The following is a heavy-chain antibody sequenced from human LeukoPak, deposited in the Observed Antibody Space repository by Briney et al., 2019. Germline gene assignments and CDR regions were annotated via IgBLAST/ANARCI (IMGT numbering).Heavy chain of an antibody. V-gene: IGHV1-2*02. CDR2: INPNSGGT. D-gene: IGHD5-18*01. CDR1: GYTFTGYY. J-gene: IGHJ4*02. Sequence: ASVKVSCKASGYTFTGYYMHWVRQAPGQGLEWMGWINPNSGGTNYAQKFQGRVTMTRDTSISTAYIELSRLRSDDTAVYYCARDTARVTPEYYFACWGQGPLVTVSS. CDR3: ARDTARVTPEYYFAC.